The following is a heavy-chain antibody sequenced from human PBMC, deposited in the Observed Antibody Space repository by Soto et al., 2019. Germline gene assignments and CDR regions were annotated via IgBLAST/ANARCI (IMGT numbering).Heavy chain of an antibody. Sequence: ETLSLTCSVSGGSISSRSYSWGWIRQPPGKGLEWIVTIYYSGSSNYDPSLKSRVTISVDTSKNLFSLNLSSVTAADTAMYYGARPQFSGTYHDPFKIWGPGTMVS. CDR3: ARPQFSGTYHDPFKI. CDR1: GGSISSRSYS. CDR2: IYYSGSS. V-gene: IGHV4-39*02. J-gene: IGHJ3*02. D-gene: IGHD1-26*01.